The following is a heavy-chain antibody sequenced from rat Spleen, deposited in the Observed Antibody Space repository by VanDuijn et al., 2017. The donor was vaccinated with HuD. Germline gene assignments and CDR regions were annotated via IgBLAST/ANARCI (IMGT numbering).Heavy chain of an antibody. CDR2: ISYDGSST. CDR3: VTETNWERFAY. V-gene: IGHV5-7*01. J-gene: IGHJ3*01. CDR1: GFTFSDYN. D-gene: IGHD5-1*01. Sequence: EVQLVESGGGLVQPGRSLKLSCAASGFTFSDYNMAWVRQAPKKGLEWVATISYDGSSTYYRDSVKGRFTISRDNAKSTLYLQMDSLRFEDMATYYCVTETNWERFAYWGQGTLVTVS.